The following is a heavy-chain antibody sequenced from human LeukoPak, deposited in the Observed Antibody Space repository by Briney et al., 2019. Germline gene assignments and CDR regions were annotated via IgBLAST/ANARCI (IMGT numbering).Heavy chain of an antibody. V-gene: IGHV4-59*12. D-gene: IGHD3-22*01. CDR3: AGDGDSSGSTADFDY. CDR2: IYYSGST. J-gene: IGHJ4*02. Sequence: SETLSLTCTVSGGSISSYYWSWIRQPPGKGLEWIGYIYYSGSTNYNPSLKSRVTISVDTSKNQFSLKLSSVTAADTAVYYCAGDGDSSGSTADFDYWGQGTLVTVSS. CDR1: GGSISSYY.